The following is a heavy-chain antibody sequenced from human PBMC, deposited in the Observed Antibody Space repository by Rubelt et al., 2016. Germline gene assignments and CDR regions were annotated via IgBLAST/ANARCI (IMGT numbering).Heavy chain of an antibody. V-gene: IGHV4-31*09. D-gene: IGHD1-26*01. J-gene: IGHJ4*02. CDR2: ISHRGTT. CDR1: GGSISSGGYY. CDR3: VGQGGHEFEY. Sequence: QVQLQESGPGLVKPSQTLSLTCTVSGGSISSGGYYWSWIRQHPGKGLEWIGEISHRGTTNYSPSLKSRVTMSVDKSNNRFSLRVNSVTAADTAVYFCVGQGGHEFEYWGQGSLVTVSS.